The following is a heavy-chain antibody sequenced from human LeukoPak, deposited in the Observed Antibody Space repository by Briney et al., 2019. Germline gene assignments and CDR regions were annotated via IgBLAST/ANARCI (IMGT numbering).Heavy chain of an antibody. J-gene: IGHJ4*02. CDR1: GGSISSGDYY. D-gene: IGHD3-10*01. CDR3: ARHASYYRSGIDY. CDR2: IYYSGST. Sequence: PSESLSLTCTVSGGSISSGDYYWSWIRQPPGKGLEWIGYIYYSGSTYYNPSLKSRVTISVDTSKNQFSLKLSSVTAADTAVYYCARHASYYRSGIDYRGQGTLVTVSS. V-gene: IGHV4-30-4*08.